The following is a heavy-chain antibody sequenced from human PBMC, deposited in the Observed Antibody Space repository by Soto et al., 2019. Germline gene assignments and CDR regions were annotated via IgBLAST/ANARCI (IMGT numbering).Heavy chain of an antibody. V-gene: IGHV4-31*03. J-gene: IGHJ4*02. D-gene: IGHD3-22*01. CDR3: ARARYYYDSSGYPNYFDY. Sequence: SETLSLTCTVSGGSISSGGYYWSWIRQHPGKGLEWIGYIYYSGSTYYNPSLKSRVTISVDTSKNQFSLKLSSVTAADTAVYYCARARYYYDSSGYPNYFDYWGQGTRVTVSS. CDR2: IYYSGST. CDR1: GGSISSGGYY.